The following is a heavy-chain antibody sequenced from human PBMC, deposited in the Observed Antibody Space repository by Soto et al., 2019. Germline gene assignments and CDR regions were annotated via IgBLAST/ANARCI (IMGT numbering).Heavy chain of an antibody. V-gene: IGHV1-18*04. CDR3: ARDVLSNSAYLDF. J-gene: IGHJ4*02. D-gene: IGHD1-1*01. Sequence: VQLVQSGAEVKKPGASVKISCKASGYTFDTYSMTWVRQAPGQGLGWMAWIDPYNGNTHNSQKAQGRVSVTTDTSTSTVYMELRSLRSDDTAVYYCARDVLSNSAYLDFWGQGTLVTVSS. CDR2: IDPYNGNT. CDR1: GYTFDTYS.